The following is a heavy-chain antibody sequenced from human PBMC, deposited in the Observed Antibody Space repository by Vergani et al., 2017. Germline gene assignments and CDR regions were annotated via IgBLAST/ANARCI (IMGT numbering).Heavy chain of an antibody. J-gene: IGHJ3*02. D-gene: IGHD6-6*01. V-gene: IGHV3-7*01. Sequence: EVLLVESGGGLVQPGESLRLSCTASGFTFSDYWMTWVRQVPGKGLEWVANIMPDGSATMYADSLRGRFSISRDNAKNSLHLHISSLRVEDTAVYFWAKSGFVGAFETWGQGTMVTVSS. CDR3: AKSGFVGAFET. CDR1: GFTFSDYW. CDR2: IMPDGSAT.